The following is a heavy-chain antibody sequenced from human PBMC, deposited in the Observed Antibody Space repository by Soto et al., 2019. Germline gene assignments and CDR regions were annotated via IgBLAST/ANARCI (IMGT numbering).Heavy chain of an antibody. J-gene: IGHJ3*02. D-gene: IGHD1-26*01. CDR2: ISSSSSYI. Sequence: PGGSLRLSCAASGFTFSSYSMNWVRQAPGKGLEWVSSISSSSSYIYYADSVKGRFTISRDNAKNSLYLQMNSLRAEDTAVYYCARVVVGATGPNAFDIWGQGTMVTVSS. CDR1: GFTFSSYS. V-gene: IGHV3-21*01. CDR3: ARVVVGATGPNAFDI.